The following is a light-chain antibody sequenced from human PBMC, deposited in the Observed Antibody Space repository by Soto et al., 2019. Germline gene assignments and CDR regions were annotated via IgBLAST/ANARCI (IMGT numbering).Light chain of an antibody. CDR2: DAS. J-gene: IGKJ1*01. CDR3: QQSYSTPRT. V-gene: IGKV1-39*01. CDR1: QSISNY. Sequence: DIQVTQYPSSLSASVGDRVTITCRASQSISNYLNWYQHKPGKAPKLLIYDASSLYSGVPSRFSGSGSGTDFTLTISSLQPEDFATYYCQQSYSTPRTFGPGTKVDIK.